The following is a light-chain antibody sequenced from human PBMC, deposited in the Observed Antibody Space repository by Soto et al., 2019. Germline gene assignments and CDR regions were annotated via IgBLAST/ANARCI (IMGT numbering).Light chain of an antibody. CDR1: SSDVGSYNL. V-gene: IGLV2-23*03. Sequence: ALTQPASVSGSPGQSITISCTGTSSDVGSYNLVSWYQQHPGKAPKLMIYEGSKRPSGVSNRFSGSKSGNTASLTIAGLQDEDDADYYCCSYAGSSTFVVFGGGTKLTVL. CDR3: CSYAGSSTFVV. J-gene: IGLJ2*01. CDR2: EGS.